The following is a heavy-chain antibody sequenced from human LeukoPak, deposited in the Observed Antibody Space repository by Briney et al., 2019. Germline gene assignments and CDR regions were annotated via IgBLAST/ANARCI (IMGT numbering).Heavy chain of an antibody. D-gene: IGHD3-10*01. CDR2: INAGNGNT. CDR1: GYTFTSYA. V-gene: IGHV1-3*03. J-gene: IGHJ4*02. Sequence: GASVTVSCKASGYTFTSYAMHWVRQAPGQRLEWMGWINAGNGNTKYSQEFQGRVTITRDTSASTAYMELSSLRSEDMAVYYCARGLRTTMVRGVTLLDYWGQGTLVTVSS. CDR3: ARGLRTTMVRGVTLLDY.